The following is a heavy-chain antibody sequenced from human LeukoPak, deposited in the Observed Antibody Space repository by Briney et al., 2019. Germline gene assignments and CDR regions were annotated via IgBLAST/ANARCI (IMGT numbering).Heavy chain of an antibody. Sequence: ASVKVSCKASGYTFTSYYMDWVRQAPGQGLEWMGIINPSGGSTSYAQKFQGRVTMTRDMSTSTVYMELSSLRSEDTAVHYCASLAGGNSESSDAFDIWGQGTMVTVSS. CDR1: GYTFTSYY. V-gene: IGHV1-46*01. D-gene: IGHD4-23*01. CDR3: ASLAGGNSESSDAFDI. CDR2: INPSGGST. J-gene: IGHJ3*02.